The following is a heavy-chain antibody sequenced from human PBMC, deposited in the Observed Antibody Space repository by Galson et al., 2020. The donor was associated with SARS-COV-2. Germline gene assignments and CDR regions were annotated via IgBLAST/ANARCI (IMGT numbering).Heavy chain of an antibody. J-gene: IGHJ3*02. CDR3: AKDQVDYGDYPGAFDI. Sequence: GESLKISCAASGFTFSSYAMSWVRQAPGKGLEWVSAISGSGGSTYYADSVKGRFTISRDNSKNTLYLQMNSLRAEDTAVYYCAKDQVDYGDYPGAFDIWGQGTMVTVSS. V-gene: IGHV3-23*01. CDR1: GFTFSSYA. CDR2: ISGSGGST. D-gene: IGHD4-17*01.